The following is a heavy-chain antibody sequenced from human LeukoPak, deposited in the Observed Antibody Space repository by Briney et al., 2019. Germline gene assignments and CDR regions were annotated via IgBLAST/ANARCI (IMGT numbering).Heavy chain of an antibody. CDR1: GGSISRSSYY. J-gene: IGHJ6*02. CDR3: ARGYPCSGTSCYLDYYYYYGMDV. V-gene: IGHV4-39*01. CDR2: IYNSGTT. D-gene: IGHD2-2*01. Sequence: SETLSLTCTVSGGSISRSSYYWGWIRQPPGKGLEWIGTIYNSGTTYYNPSLKSRVTISVGTSKNQFSLRLSSVTAADTAVYYCARGYPCSGTSCYLDYYYYYGMDVWGQGTTVTVSS.